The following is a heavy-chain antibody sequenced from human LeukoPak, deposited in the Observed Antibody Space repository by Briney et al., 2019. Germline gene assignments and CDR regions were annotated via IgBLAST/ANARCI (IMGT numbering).Heavy chain of an antibody. CDR1: GASISRSNHY. J-gene: IGHJ4*02. CDR3: ATGPIYSNYGGVVDY. CDR2: IYYRGST. V-gene: IGHV4-39*07. Sequence: PSETLSLTCTVSGASISRSNHYWGWVRQPPGKGLEWIGSIYYRGSTYYNPSLRSRVTISVDTSKNQFSLKLSSVTAADTAVYYCATGPIYSNYGGVVDYWGQGTLVTVSS. D-gene: IGHD4-11*01.